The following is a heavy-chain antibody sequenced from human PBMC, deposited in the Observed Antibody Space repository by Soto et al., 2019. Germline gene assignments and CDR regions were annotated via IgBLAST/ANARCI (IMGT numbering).Heavy chain of an antibody. CDR2: ISNDESNT. CDR1: GFTFSNNG. V-gene: IGHV3-30*03. J-gene: IGHJ4*02. D-gene: IGHD3-3*01. Sequence: QVQLVESGGGVVQPGWSLRLSCAASGFTFSNNGMHWVRQAPGKGLEWVAFISNDESNTYYVDSVKGRFSIYRDNSQNTLYLKMNSLRGEDTAVYYCVTGHWNYFDDWGQGTLVTVSS. CDR3: VTGHWNYFDD.